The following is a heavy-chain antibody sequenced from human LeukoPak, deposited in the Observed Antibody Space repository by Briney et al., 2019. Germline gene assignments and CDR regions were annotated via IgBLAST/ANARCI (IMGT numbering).Heavy chain of an antibody. CDR2: IYSGGST. CDR3: ARDTVGALGYFDY. J-gene: IGHJ4*02. Sequence: GGSLRLSCAASGFTVSSNYVGWVRQAPGKGLEWVSVIYSGGSTYYADSVKGRFTISRDNSKNTLYLQMNSLRAEDTAVYYCARDTVGALGYFDYWGQGTLVTVSS. D-gene: IGHD1-26*01. CDR1: GFTVSSNY. V-gene: IGHV3-53*01.